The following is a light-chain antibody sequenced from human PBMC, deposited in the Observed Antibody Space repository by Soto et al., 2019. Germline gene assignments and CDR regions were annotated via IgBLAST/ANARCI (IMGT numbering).Light chain of an antibody. V-gene: IGLV2-14*01. J-gene: IGLJ2*01. CDR1: SSDVGGYKY. CDR3: SSYTSSGTVV. Sequence: QSALTQPASVSGSPGQSITISCIGTSSDVGGYKYVAWYQQHPGKAPKLMIFDVSDRPSGVSNRFSASKSGNTASLTISGLQAEDEAEYYCSSYTSSGTVVFGGGTKLTVL. CDR2: DVS.